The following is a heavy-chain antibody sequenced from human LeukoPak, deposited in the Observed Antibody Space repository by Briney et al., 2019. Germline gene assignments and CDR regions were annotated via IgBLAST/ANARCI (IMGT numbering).Heavy chain of an antibody. CDR2: IKQDGSQK. J-gene: IGHJ4*02. Sequence: GGSLRLSCAASGFTFSHYLMSWVRQAPGKGLERVASIKQDGSQKYYGDSVKGRFTISRDNAKNSLYLQMNSLRAEDTAFYYCAKDDNSWSLDYWGQGTLITVSS. D-gene: IGHD6-13*01. CDR1: GFTFSHYL. V-gene: IGHV3-7*01. CDR3: AKDDNSWSLDY.